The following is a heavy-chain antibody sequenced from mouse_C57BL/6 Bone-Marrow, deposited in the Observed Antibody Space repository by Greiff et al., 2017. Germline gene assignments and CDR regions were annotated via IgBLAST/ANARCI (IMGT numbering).Heavy chain of an antibody. CDR2: ISNKANGYTS. V-gene: IGHV7-3*01. CDR3: ARYPRSTPYYFDD. Sequence: EVQLKESGGGLVQPGGSLSLSCAASGFTFTDYYMSWVRQPPGKALEWLGFISNKANGYTSEYSASVKGRFTISRDNSQSILYLQMNALRAKDSATDYCARYPRSTPYYFDDWGQGTTLTVSS. D-gene: IGHD2-1*01. CDR1: GFTFTDYY. J-gene: IGHJ2*01.